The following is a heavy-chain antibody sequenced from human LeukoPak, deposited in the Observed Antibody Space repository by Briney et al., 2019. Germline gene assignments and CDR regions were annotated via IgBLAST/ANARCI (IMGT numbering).Heavy chain of an antibody. D-gene: IGHD4-17*01. CDR1: GFTFDDYA. CDR3: AKDLSSYGDYENYGMDV. V-gene: IGHV3-9*01. J-gene: IGHJ6*02. CDR2: ISWNSGSI. Sequence: GGSLRLSCAASGFTFDDYAMHWVRQAPGKGLEWVSGISWNSGSIGYADSVKGRFTISRDNAKNSLYLQMNSLRAEDTALYYCAKDLSSYGDYENYGMDVWGQGTTVIVSS.